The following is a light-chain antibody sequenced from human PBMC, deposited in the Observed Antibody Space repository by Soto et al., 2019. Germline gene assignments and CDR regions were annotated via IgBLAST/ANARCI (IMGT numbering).Light chain of an antibody. J-gene: IGLJ1*01. V-gene: IGLV2-8*01. CDR1: SSDIGAYKY. Sequence: QSALTQPPSASGSPGQSVTISCTGTSSDIGAYKYVSWYQQHPGKAPKLMIFEVSRRPSGVPDRFSGSKSGNTASLTVSGLQAEDEADYYCSSYAGINNFDVFGTGTKVTVL. CDR3: SSYAGINNFDV. CDR2: EVS.